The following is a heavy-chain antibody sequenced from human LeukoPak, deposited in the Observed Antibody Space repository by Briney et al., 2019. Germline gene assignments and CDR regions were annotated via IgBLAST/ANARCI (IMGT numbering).Heavy chain of an antibody. D-gene: IGHD3-16*02. Sequence: SVKVSCKASGCTFTRSAVQWVRQARGKDLEWIGWIVVGSGNTNYAQKFQERVTITRDMSTNTAHMELSSLRPEDTALYYCAADHDFDSGNYRYDYWGQGTLVTVSS. CDR2: IVVGSGNT. J-gene: IGHJ4*02. CDR1: GCTFTRSA. V-gene: IGHV1-58*01. CDR3: AADHDFDSGNYRYDY.